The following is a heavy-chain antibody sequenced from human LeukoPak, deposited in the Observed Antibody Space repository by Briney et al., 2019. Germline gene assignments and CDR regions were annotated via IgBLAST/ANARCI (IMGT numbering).Heavy chain of an antibody. Sequence: PGGPLRLSCAASGFTFSDYYMSWIRQAPGKGLEWVSYISSSSSYTNYADSVKGRFTISRDNAKNSLYLQMNSLRAEDTAVYYCARRIVAAGTQSWFDPWGQGTLVTVSS. CDR1: GFTFSDYY. J-gene: IGHJ5*02. CDR2: ISSSSSYT. V-gene: IGHV3-11*06. D-gene: IGHD6-13*01. CDR3: ARRIVAAGTQSWFDP.